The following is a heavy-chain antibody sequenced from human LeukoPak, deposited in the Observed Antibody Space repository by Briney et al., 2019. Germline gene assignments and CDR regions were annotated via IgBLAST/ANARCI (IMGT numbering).Heavy chain of an antibody. CDR3: ARRLWAAAGPLGVWFDP. CDR2: INHSGST. Sequence: SETLSLTCAVYGGSFSGYYWSWIRQPPGKGLEWIGEINHSGSTNYNPSLKSRVTISVDTSKNQFSLKLSSVTAADTAVYYCARRLWAAAGPLGVWFDPWGQGTLVTVSS. V-gene: IGHV4-34*01. CDR1: GGSFSGYY. D-gene: IGHD6-13*01. J-gene: IGHJ5*02.